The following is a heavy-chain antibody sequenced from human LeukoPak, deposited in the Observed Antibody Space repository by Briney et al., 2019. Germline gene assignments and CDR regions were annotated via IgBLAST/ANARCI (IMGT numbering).Heavy chain of an antibody. D-gene: IGHD1-26*01. Sequence: PSETLSLTCTVSGGSISSSSYYWGWIRQPPGKGLEWIGSIYYSGSTYYNPSLKSRVTISVDTSKNQFSLKLSSVTAADTAVYYCARGGIVEALDIWGQGTMVTVSS. CDR3: ARGGIVEALDI. CDR1: GGSISSSSYY. J-gene: IGHJ3*02. CDR2: IYYSGST. V-gene: IGHV4-39*01.